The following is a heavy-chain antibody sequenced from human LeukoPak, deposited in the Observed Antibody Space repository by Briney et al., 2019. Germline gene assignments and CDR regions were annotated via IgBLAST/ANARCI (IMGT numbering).Heavy chain of an antibody. CDR3: ANIRLSVTIDGAYPYSVF. V-gene: IGHV3-23*01. Sequence: PGRSLRLSCVASALSLSTYAMSWVRQAPGEGLEWVLAISDGGSQKKHADPVEGPLTISRDNSKNTMYLQVNSLRTEDTGVYYCANIRLSVTIDGAYPYSVFWGQGALVTVSS. D-gene: IGHD4-17*01. CDR2: ISDGGSQK. J-gene: IGHJ4*02. CDR1: ALSLSTYA.